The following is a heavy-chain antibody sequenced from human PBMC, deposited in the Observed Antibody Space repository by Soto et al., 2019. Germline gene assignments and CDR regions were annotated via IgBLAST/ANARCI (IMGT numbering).Heavy chain of an antibody. CDR3: AKIKGNSGIIH. CDR1: GFTFSSYG. J-gene: IGHJ4*02. Sequence: GGSLRLSCAASGFTFSSYGMSWVRQAPGKGLEWVSSISGSGAGIYYADSVKGRFTISRDNSKNTLYVQMNSLKADDSAIYYCAKIKGNSGIIHWGQGTQVTVSS. D-gene: IGHD1-26*01. V-gene: IGHV3-23*01. CDR2: ISGSGAGI.